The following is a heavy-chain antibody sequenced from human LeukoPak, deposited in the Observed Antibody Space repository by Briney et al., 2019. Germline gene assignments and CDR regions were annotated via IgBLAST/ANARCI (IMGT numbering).Heavy chain of an antibody. J-gene: IGHJ2*01. CDR2: ISWNSGSI. V-gene: IGHV3-9*01. Sequence: AGRSLRLSCAASGFTFDDYAMHWVRQAPGKGLEWVSGISWNSGSIGYADSVKGRFTIPRDNAKNSLYLQMNSLRAEDTALYYCAKGWTTVTTLDLWGRGTLVTVSS. CDR1: GFTFDDYA. D-gene: IGHD4-17*01. CDR3: AKGWTTVTTLDL.